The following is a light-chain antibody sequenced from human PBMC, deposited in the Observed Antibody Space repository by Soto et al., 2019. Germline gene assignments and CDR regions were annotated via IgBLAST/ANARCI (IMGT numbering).Light chain of an antibody. Sequence: DIVLTQSPLSLPVTLGEPASISCRSSQSLLNSNGYNYLDWYLQKPGQSPQLLIYLGSNRASGVPDRFSGSGSGTDFTLKISRVEAEDVGLYYCMQALQAPLPFGQGTKVEVE. V-gene: IGKV2-28*01. CDR1: QSLLNSNGYNY. CDR3: MQALQAPLP. CDR2: LGS. J-gene: IGKJ1*01.